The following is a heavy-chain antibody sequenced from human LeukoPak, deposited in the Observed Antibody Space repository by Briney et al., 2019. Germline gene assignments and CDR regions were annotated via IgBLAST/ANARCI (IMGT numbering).Heavy chain of an antibody. CDR1: GFTFRSYE. D-gene: IGHD6-19*01. J-gene: IGHJ4*02. Sequence: PGGSLRLSCAASGFTFRSYEMNWVRQAPGGGLEGVSYISGSGVTMYYADSVKGRFTISRDDAKNSLYLQMNSLRAEDTAVYYCAREDIRLDYFDYWGQGTLVTVSS. V-gene: IGHV3-48*03. CDR3: AREDIRLDYFDY. CDR2: ISGSGVTM.